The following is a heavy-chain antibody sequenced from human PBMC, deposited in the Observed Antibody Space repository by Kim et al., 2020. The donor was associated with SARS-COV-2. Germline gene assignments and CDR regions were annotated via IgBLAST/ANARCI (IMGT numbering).Heavy chain of an antibody. J-gene: IGHJ3*02. CDR3: ARGREWELLHDAFDI. V-gene: IGHV1-69*13. CDR1: GGTFSSYA. Sequence: SVKVSCKASGGTFSSYAISWVRQAPGQGLEWMGGIIPIFGTANYAQKFQGRVTITADESTSTAYMELSSLRSEDTAVYYCARGREWELLHDAFDIWGQGTMVTVSS. D-gene: IGHD1-26*01. CDR2: IIPIFGTA.